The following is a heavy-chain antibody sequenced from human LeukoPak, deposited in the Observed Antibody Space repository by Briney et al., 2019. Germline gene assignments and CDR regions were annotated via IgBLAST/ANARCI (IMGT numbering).Heavy chain of an antibody. Sequence: ASVKVSCKASGYTFTGYYMHWVRQAPGQGLEWMGWINPNSGGTNYAQKFQGRVTMTRDTSISTAYMELSRLRSDDTAVHYCARAPAAIFTVDYWGQGTLVTVSS. CDR1: GYTFTGYY. CDR3: ARAPAAIFTVDY. D-gene: IGHD2/OR15-2a*01. J-gene: IGHJ4*02. V-gene: IGHV1-2*02. CDR2: INPNSGGT.